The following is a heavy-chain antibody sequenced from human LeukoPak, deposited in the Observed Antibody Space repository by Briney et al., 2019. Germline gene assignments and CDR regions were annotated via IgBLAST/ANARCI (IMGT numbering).Heavy chain of an antibody. CDR3: ARRARTPMVRGVIDYYYYYMDV. D-gene: IGHD3-10*01. Sequence: PSETLSLTCAVYAGSFSGYYWSWIRQPPGKGLEWIGEINHSGSTNYNPSLKSRVTISVDTSKNQFSLKLSSVTAADTAVYYCARRARTPMVRGVIDYYYYYMDVWGKGTTVTISS. V-gene: IGHV4-34*01. CDR1: AGSFSGYY. J-gene: IGHJ6*03. CDR2: INHSGST.